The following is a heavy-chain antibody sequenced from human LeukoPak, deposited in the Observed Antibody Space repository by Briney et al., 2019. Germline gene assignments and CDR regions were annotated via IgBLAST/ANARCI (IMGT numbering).Heavy chain of an antibody. V-gene: IGHV3-30-3*01. CDR1: GFTFSSYA. D-gene: IGHD1-26*01. Sequence: GGSLRLSCAGSGFTFSSYAMHWVRQAPGKGLEWVSVISYDGSNKYYADSVKGRFTISRDNSKNTLYLQMNSLRAEDTAVYYCARDSGGSYFCHDNWGQGTLVTVSS. J-gene: IGHJ4*02. CDR2: ISYDGSNK. CDR3: ARDSGGSYFCHDN.